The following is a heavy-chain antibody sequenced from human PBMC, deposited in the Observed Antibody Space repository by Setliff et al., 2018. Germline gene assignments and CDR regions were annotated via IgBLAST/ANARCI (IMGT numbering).Heavy chain of an antibody. V-gene: IGHV1-69*05. Sequence: SVKVSCKASGATFGSYGISWVRQAPGQGLEWMGGTIPMFGTTDYAQKFQGRVTITTDESTSTAYMEMSSLRSEDTAVYYCARERGDIVSTTSYYYYMDVWGKGTTVTVSS. CDR1: GATFGSYG. J-gene: IGHJ6*03. D-gene: IGHD5-12*01. CDR2: TIPMFGTT. CDR3: ARERGDIVSTTSYYYYMDV.